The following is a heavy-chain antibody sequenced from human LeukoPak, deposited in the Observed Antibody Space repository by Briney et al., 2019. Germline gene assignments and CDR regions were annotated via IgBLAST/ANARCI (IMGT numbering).Heavy chain of an antibody. CDR2: IWADGAP. CDR1: GGSISSGNYY. Sequence: SETLSLTCTVSGGSISSGNYYWSWIRQPAGKGLEWIGRIWADGAPTYRPSLKSRVTISVDTSKNQFSLRLSSVTAADTAVYYCARGRDSRGYQFMGFDSWGRGTLVTVSS. V-gene: IGHV4-61*02. J-gene: IGHJ4*02. CDR3: ARGRDSRGYQFMGFDS. D-gene: IGHD3-22*01.